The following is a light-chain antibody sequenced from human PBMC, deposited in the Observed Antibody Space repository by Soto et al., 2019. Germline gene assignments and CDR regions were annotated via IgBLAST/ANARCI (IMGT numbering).Light chain of an antibody. CDR3: QQSYRXPIT. J-gene: IGKJ5*01. CDR2: AAS. Sequence: DIQMTQSPSSLSASVGDRVTITCGAGQSISTFLNWDQQKPGKAPNLLIDAASGLQSRVPSRFSGSGSGTDFTLTISSLQPEEFATYYCQQSYRXPITSGQGTGLXI. CDR1: QSISTF. V-gene: IGKV1-39*01.